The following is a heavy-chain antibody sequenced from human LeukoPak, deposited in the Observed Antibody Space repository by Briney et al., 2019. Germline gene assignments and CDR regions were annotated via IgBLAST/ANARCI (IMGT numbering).Heavy chain of an antibody. J-gene: IGHJ4*02. V-gene: IGHV3-64D*08. CDR2: ISSNGGST. CDR3: VKVVGYCDGGTCYSSGMEY. CDR1: GFTFSSYA. D-gene: IGHD2-15*01. Sequence: GGSLRLSCSASGFTFSSYAMHWVRQPPGKGLEFVSVISSNGGSTFYADSVKGRFTISRDNSKNTLYLQMSSLRAEDTAVYYCVKVVGYCDGGTCYSSGMEYWGQGTLVTVSS.